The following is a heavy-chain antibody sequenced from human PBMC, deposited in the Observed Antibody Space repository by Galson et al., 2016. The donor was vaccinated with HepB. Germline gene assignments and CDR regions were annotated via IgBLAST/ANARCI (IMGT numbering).Heavy chain of an antibody. CDR1: GDSISSNNYY. J-gene: IGHJ4*02. V-gene: IGHV4-39*01. D-gene: IGHD3-3*01. CDR3: ARGVFVGVLSLSFDY. CDR2: VYHTGST. Sequence: ETLSLTCTVSGDSISSNNYYWGWIRHSPGTGLAWIGNVYHTGSTYYNPPLKSRVAISVDTSKNQFSLNLNSLTAADTAVFYCARGVFVGVLSLSFDYWGQGALVTVSS.